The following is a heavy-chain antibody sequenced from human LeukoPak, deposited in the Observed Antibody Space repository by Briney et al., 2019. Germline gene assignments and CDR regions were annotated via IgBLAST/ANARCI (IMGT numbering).Heavy chain of an antibody. V-gene: IGHV4-39*07. J-gene: IGHJ5*02. D-gene: IGHD2-2*01. CDR1: GGSISSSSYY. CDR2: IYYSGST. CDR3: ARDLEYCSSTSCLQP. Sequence: SETLSLTCTVSGGSISSSSYYWGWIRQPPGKGLEWIGNIYYSGSTYYNPSLKSRVTISVDTSKNQFSLKLSSVTAADTAVYYCARDLEYCSSTSCLQPWGQGTLVTVSS.